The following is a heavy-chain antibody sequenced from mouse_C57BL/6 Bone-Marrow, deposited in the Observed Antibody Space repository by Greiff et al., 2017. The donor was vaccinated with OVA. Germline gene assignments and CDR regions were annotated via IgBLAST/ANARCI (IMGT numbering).Heavy chain of an antibody. V-gene: IGHV1-82*01. Sequence: VQLQQSGPELVKPGASVKISCKASGYAFSSSWMNWVKQRPGKGLEWIGRIYPGDGDTNYNGKFKGKATLTADKSSSTAYMQLSSLTSEDSAVYFCARGGVGRYWGQGTLVTVSA. CDR2: IYPGDGDT. CDR3: ARGGVGRY. J-gene: IGHJ3*01. CDR1: GYAFSSSW. D-gene: IGHD4-1*01.